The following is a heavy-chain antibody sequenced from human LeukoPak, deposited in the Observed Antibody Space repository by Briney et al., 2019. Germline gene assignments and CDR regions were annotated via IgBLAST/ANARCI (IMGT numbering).Heavy chain of an antibody. CDR2: ISYDGSNK. CDR1: GFTFSSYG. V-gene: IGHV3-30*18. J-gene: IGHJ3*02. D-gene: IGHD1-26*01. Sequence: PGGSLRLSCAASGFTFSSYGMHWVRQAPGKGLEWVAVISYDGSNKYYADSVKGRFTISRDNSKNTLYLQMNSLRAEDTAVYYCAKAKGKYSGSNDAFDIWGQGTMVTVSS. CDR3: AKAKGKYSGSNDAFDI.